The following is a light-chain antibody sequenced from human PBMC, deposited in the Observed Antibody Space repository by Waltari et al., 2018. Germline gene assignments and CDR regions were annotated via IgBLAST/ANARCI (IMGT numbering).Light chain of an antibody. V-gene: IGLV2-14*01. CDR1: TSDLGGYNY. J-gene: IGLJ3*02. CDR2: DVT. CDR3: CSFTSSSTWV. Sequence: QSALTQPASVSGSPGQSITIPCSGTTSDLGGYNYVSWYQQPPGKAPKLNIYDVTSRPSGVSTRFSGSKSGNTASLTISGLQAEDEADYYCCSFTSSSTWVFGGGTKLTVL.